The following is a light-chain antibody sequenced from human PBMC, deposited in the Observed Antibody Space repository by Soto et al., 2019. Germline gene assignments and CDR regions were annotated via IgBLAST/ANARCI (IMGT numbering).Light chain of an antibody. CDR2: DAS. J-gene: IGKJ1*01. CDR1: QSMNSW. CDR3: LRYNAFSQT. V-gene: IGKV1-5*01. Sequence: GDRVTITCRASQSMNSWLAWYQQKPGEAPKVLIYDASSLESGVPSRFSGSGSGTEFTLTIGSLQPEDFATYYCLRYNAFSQTFGQGNKV.